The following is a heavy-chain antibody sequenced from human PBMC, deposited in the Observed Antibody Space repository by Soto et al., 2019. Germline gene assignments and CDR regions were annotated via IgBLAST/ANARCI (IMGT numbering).Heavy chain of an antibody. CDR3: ARAYSSSDDFDY. CDR1: GYAFTDYY. CDR2: INPNSGGT. Sequence: QVQLVQSGAEVKKPGASVKVSCKASGYAFTDYYMHWVRQAPGQGLEWMGWINPNSGGTNYAQKFQGWVTMTRDTSISTAYIELNRDGTAVYYCARAYSSSDDFDYWGQGTLVTVSS. D-gene: IGHD3-22*01. J-gene: IGHJ4*02. V-gene: IGHV1-2*04.